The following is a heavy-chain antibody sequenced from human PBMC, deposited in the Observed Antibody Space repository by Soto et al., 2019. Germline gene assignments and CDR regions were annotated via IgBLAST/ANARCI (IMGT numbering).Heavy chain of an antibody. V-gene: IGHV4-4*02. D-gene: IGHD2-15*01. CDR1: GGSISSSNW. CDR3: ARVLVGYCSGGSCYQSDY. Sequence: QVQLQESGPGLVKPSGTLSLTCAVSGGSISSSNWWSWVRQPPGKGLEWIGEIYHSGSTNYNPSLKSRVTISVDKSKNQFSLKLSSVTAADTAVYYCARVLVGYCSGGSCYQSDYWGQGTLVTVSS. CDR2: IYHSGST. J-gene: IGHJ4*02.